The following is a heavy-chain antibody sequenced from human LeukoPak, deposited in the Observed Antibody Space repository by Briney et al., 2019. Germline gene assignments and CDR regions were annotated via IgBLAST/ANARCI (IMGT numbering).Heavy chain of an antibody. V-gene: IGHV3-21*01. J-gene: IGHJ4*02. D-gene: IGHD4-17*01. CDR2: ISSSTSYI. CDR1: GFTFSSYS. Sequence: GRSLRLSCAASGFTFSSYSMNWIRQAPGKGLEWVSSISSSTSYIYYADSVKGRFTISKDNAKNSLYLQMNSLRAEDTAVYYCARAGGSTVSHSDYWGQGTLVTVSS. CDR3: ARAGGSTVSHSDY.